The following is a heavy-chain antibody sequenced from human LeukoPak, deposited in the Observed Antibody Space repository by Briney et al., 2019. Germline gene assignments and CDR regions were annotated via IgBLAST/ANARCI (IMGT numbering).Heavy chain of an antibody. CDR1: GYTFTSYG. J-gene: IGHJ5*02. CDR2: ISAYNGNT. D-gene: IGHD2-2*01. Sequence: ASVKVSCKASGYTFTSYGISWVRQALGQGLEWMGWISAYNGNTNYAQKLQGRVTMTTDTSTSTAYMELRSLRSDDTAVYYCARDPDTVVVPAAGGNWFDPWGQGTLVTVSS. V-gene: IGHV1-18*01. CDR3: ARDPDTVVVPAAGGNWFDP.